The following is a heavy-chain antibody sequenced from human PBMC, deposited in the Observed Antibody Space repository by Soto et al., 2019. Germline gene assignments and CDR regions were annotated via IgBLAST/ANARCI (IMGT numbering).Heavy chain of an antibody. CDR1: GLTFSDHY. CDR2: SRNKAKSYTT. Sequence: EVQLVESGGVLVQPGGSLRLSCVASGLTFSDHYMDWVRQAPGKGLEWVGRSRNKAKSYTTDYVASVKGRFTISRGDSKSSVYLQMNSLETEDTAVYYCVRAARSGTTHFDYWGQGTLVTVSS. D-gene: IGHD1-7*01. V-gene: IGHV3-72*01. J-gene: IGHJ4*02. CDR3: VRAARSGTTHFDY.